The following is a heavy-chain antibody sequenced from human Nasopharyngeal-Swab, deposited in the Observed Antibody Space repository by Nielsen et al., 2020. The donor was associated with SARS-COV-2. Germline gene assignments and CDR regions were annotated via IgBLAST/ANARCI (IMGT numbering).Heavy chain of an antibody. CDR3: ARAVKYSGYAFDY. CDR2: IKSKTDGGTT. J-gene: IGHJ4*02. D-gene: IGHD5-12*01. V-gene: IGHV3-15*01. Sequence: WIRQPPGQGLEWVGRIKSKTDGGTTDYAAPVKGRFTISRDNSKNTLYLQMNSLRAEDTAVYYCARAVKYSGYAFDYWGQGTLVTVSS.